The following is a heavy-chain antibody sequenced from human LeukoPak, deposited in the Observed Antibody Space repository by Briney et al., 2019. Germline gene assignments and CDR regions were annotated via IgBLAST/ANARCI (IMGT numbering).Heavy chain of an antibody. CDR3: ARVEYSSSSPPGDLYYYYGMDV. J-gene: IGHJ6*02. CDR2: IIPIFGTA. D-gene: IGHD6-6*01. Sequence: ASVTVSCTASGGTFSIYAISWVRQAPGQGLGWMGGIIPIFGTANYAQKFQGRVTITADESTSTAYMELSSLRSEDTAVYYCARVEYSSSSPPGDLYYYYGMDVWGQGTTVTVSS. V-gene: IGHV1-69*13. CDR1: GGTFSIYA.